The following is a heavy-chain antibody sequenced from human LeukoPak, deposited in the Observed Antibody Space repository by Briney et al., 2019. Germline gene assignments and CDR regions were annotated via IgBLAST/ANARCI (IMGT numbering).Heavy chain of an antibody. Sequence: GMSLRLSCAASGFIFSSRAMHWVRQAPGKGLEWVAVLAYDGSKRYYADSVRGRFTISRDNSRNTLFLQMNSLGAEDTAVYYCARDRVGVQVPAANTNWFDPWGQGTLVTVSS. CDR2: LAYDGSKR. CDR3: ARDRVGVQVPAANTNWFDP. J-gene: IGHJ5*02. V-gene: IGHV3-30-3*01. D-gene: IGHD2-2*01. CDR1: GFIFSSRA.